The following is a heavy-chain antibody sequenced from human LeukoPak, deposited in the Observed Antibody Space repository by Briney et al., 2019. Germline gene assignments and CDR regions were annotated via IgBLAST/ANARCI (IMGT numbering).Heavy chain of an antibody. V-gene: IGHV3-23*01. J-gene: IGHJ6*02. CDR1: GFTFSSYA. D-gene: IGHD3-10*01. CDR3: AAYGSGSYSRGMDV. Sequence: GGSLRLSCAASGFTFSSYAMSWVRQAPGKGLEWVSAIRGSGGSTYYADSVKGRFTISRDNSKNTLYLQMNSLRAEDTAVYYCAAYGSGSYSRGMDVWGQGTTVTVSS. CDR2: IRGSGGST.